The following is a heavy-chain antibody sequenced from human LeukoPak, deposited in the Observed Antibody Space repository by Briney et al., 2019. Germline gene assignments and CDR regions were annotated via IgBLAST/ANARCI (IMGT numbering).Heavy chain of an antibody. CDR1: GDSVSSNSSA. Sequence: SQTLSLTCAISGDSVSSNSSAWNWIRQSPSKGLEWLGRTYYRSKWYNDYAVSVKSRITINPDTSKNQFSLQLNSVARGDTAVYYRARDDGIAVAGRFDYWGRGTLVSVSS. CDR3: ARDDGIAVAGRFDY. V-gene: IGHV6-1*01. CDR2: TYYRSKWYN. D-gene: IGHD6-19*01. J-gene: IGHJ4*02.